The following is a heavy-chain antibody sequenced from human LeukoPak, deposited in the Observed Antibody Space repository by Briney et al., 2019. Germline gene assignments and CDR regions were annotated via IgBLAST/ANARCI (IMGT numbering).Heavy chain of an antibody. CDR2: IKSKTEGGTA. CDR1: GXTFSGAW. D-gene: IGHD7-27*01. CDR3: TASLGY. V-gene: IGHV3-15*01. J-gene: IGHJ4*02. Sequence: GGSLRLSCAASGXTFSGAWMTWVRQAPGKGLEWVGRIKSKTEGGTADYAATVKGRFTISRDDSKDTLYLQMNSLKTEDTAVYYCTASLGYWGQGTLVTVSS.